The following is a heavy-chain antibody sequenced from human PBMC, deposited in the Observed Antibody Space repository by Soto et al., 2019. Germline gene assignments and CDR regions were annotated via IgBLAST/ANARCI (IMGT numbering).Heavy chain of an antibody. Sequence: PAGSLRLACAASGYTFSSYSINWVRQAPGKGLEWVSSISSSSSYIYYADSVKGRFTISRDNAKNSLYLQMNSLRAEDTAVYYCARVYGDYPNTWFDPWGQGTLVTVSS. D-gene: IGHD4-17*01. J-gene: IGHJ5*02. CDR2: ISSSSSYI. CDR1: GYTFSSYS. CDR3: ARVYGDYPNTWFDP. V-gene: IGHV3-21*01.